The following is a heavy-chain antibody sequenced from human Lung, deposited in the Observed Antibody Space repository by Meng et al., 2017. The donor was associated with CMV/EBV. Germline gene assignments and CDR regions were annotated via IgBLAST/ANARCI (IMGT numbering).Heavy chain of an antibody. D-gene: IGHD3-10*02. CDR2: INPSGGST. CDR1: GYTFTSYY. Sequence: ASVKVSCKASGYTFTSYYMHWVRQAPGQGLEWMGIINPSGGSTTYAQKFQGRVTMTRDTSTSTVYMELSSLRSEDTAVYYCARDRYQYYYLHSWGHGTLVTVSS. J-gene: IGHJ5*01. CDR3: ARDRYQYYYLHS. V-gene: IGHV1-46*01.